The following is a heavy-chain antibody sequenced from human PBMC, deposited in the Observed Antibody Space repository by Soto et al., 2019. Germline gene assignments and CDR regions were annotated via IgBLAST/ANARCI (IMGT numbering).Heavy chain of an antibody. J-gene: IGHJ5*02. D-gene: IGHD2-2*01. V-gene: IGHV4-31*03. CDR1: GASITTAYY. CDR2: IYYTRNT. CDR3: ASGSSFDP. Sequence: PSETLSLTCTVSGASITTAYYWTWVRQHPVKGLEWIGHIYYTRNTYYNPSLKSRLNISLDTSKNQFSLQLESMTAADTAIYYCASGSSFDPWGQGTLVTVS.